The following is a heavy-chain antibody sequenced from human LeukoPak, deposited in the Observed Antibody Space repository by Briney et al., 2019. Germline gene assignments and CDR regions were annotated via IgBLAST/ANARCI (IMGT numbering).Heavy chain of an antibody. CDR2: ISGSGGST. Sequence: PGGSLRLSCAASGFTFSSYAMSWVRQAPGKGLEWVSAISGSGGSTYYADSVKGRFTISRDNSKNTLYLQMNSLRAEDTAVYCCAKGELGYFDWLLLPFDYWGQGTLVTVSS. V-gene: IGHV3-23*01. CDR1: GFTFSSYA. CDR3: AKGELGYFDWLLLPFDY. J-gene: IGHJ4*02. D-gene: IGHD3-9*01.